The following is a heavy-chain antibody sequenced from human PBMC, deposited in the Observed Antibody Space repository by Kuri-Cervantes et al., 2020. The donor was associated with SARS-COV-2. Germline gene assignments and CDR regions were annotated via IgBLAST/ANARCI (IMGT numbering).Heavy chain of an antibody. CDR3: ARDADSSGSLDY. J-gene: IGHJ4*02. CDR1: GGFISSYY. D-gene: IGHD3-22*01. CDR2: IYTSGST. Sequence: SETLSLTCTVSGGFISSYYWSWIRQPAGKGLEWIGRIYTSGSTNYNPSLKSRVTMSVDTSKNQFSLKLSSVTAADTAVYYCARDADSSGSLDYWGQGTLVTVSS. V-gene: IGHV4-4*07.